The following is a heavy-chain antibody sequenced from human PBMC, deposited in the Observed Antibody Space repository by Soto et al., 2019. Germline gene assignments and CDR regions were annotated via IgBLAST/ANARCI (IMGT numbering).Heavy chain of an antibody. CDR2: INPSGGST. Sequence: GASVKVSCKASGYTFTSYYMHWVRQAPGQGLEWMGIINPSGGSTSYAQKFQGRVTMTRDTSTSTVYMELSSLRSEDTAVYYCAINDLNPPPPVDYYYYYMDVWGKGTTVTVSS. J-gene: IGHJ6*03. D-gene: IGHD3-3*01. CDR1: GYTFTSYY. CDR3: AINDLNPPPPVDYYYYYMDV. V-gene: IGHV1-46*01.